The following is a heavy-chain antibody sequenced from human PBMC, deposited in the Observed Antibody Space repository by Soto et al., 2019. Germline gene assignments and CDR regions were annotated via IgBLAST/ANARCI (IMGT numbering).Heavy chain of an antibody. D-gene: IGHD3-22*01. V-gene: IGHV3-23*01. J-gene: IGHJ4*02. CDR3: AKEYYYDPSGPYSDLYFDS. CDR1: GFSFSSYA. CDR2: ITTRGGRT. Sequence: EVQLLESGGGLTQPGGSLRLACAASGFSFSSYAMSWVRQAPSQGLEWVSSITTRGGRTYYADSVRGRFTISRDNFANALYLEMNSLRAEDTAIYSCAKEYYYDPSGPYSDLYFDSWGQGTLVTVSS.